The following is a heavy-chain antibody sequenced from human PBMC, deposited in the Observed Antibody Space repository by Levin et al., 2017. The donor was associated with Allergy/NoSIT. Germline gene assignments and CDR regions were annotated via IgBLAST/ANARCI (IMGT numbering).Heavy chain of an antibody. J-gene: IGHJ3*02. CDR3: ARGHFFWRLGELSLSHDAFDI. D-gene: IGHD3-16*02. CDR1: GGTFSSYA. V-gene: IGHV1-69*13. CDR2: IIPIFGTA. Sequence: ASVKVSCKASGGTFSSYAISWVRQAPGQGLEWMGGIIPIFGTANYAQKFQGRVTITADESTSTAYMELSSLRSEDTAVYYCARGHFFWRLGELSLSHDAFDIWGQGTMVTVSS.